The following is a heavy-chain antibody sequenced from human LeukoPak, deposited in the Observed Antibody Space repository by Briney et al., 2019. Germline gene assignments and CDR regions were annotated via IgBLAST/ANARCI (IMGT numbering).Heavy chain of an antibody. D-gene: IGHD2-21*02. Sequence: GGSLRLACAASGFTFSNAWMNWVRQAPGKGLEWVGRIKSKPAGETTTYAAPVKGRFTISRDDSRNTLYLQMNSLKTEDTAVYYCTTCGGDCYFNYWGQGTLVTVSS. V-gene: IGHV3-15*01. CDR1: GFTFSNAW. J-gene: IGHJ4*02. CDR2: IKSKPAGETT. CDR3: TTCGGDCYFNY.